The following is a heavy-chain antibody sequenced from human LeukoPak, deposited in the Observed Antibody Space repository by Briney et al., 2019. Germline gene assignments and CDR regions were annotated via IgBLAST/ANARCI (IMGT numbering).Heavy chain of an antibody. CDR2: ISSSSSYI. D-gene: IGHD5-12*01. V-gene: IGHV3-21*01. Sequence: GGSLRLSCAASGFTFSSYSMNWVRQAPGKGLEWVSSISSSSSYIYYADSVKGRFTISRDNAKNSLYLQMNSLRAEDTAVYYCANGESGYEYYYYYMDVWGKGTTVTVSS. CDR3: ANGESGYEYYYYYMDV. J-gene: IGHJ6*03. CDR1: GFTFSSYS.